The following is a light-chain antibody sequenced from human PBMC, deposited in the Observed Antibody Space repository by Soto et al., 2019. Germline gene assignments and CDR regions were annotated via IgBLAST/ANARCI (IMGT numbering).Light chain of an antibody. V-gene: IGKV1-5*01. CDR1: QSINNR. Sequence: IQMTHSPSTLSASLADRVTITCRASQSINNRLAWYQQMPGKAPNLLIYDASTLESGVPSRFRGSGSETEFTLTISSLQPEDFGTYYCQQCKSYPTTFGQGTRLEIK. CDR2: DAS. CDR3: QQCKSYPTT. J-gene: IGKJ5*01.